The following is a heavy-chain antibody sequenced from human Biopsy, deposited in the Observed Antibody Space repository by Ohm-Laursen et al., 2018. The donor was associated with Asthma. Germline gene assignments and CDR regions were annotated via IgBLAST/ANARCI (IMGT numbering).Heavy chain of an antibody. Sequence: SVTVSCKSLGGTFNTYVIGWVRQAPGQGLEWLGGINSVFGTTTYPQKFQDRVTITADDSTSTVYMELSSLRSEDTAVYYCARKAGSCISRTYYSLDFWGQGTLVTVSS. V-gene: IGHV1-69*13. D-gene: IGHD1-26*01. CDR2: INSVFGTT. CDR1: GGTFNTYV. J-gene: IGHJ4*02. CDR3: ARKAGSCISRTYYSLDF.